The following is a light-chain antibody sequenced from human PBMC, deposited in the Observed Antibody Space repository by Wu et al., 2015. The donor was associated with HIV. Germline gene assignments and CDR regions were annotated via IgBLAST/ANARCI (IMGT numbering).Light chain of an antibody. CDR3: QQYVSYST. Sequence: DIQMTQSPSALSASVGDRVTITCRASQSISNWLAWYQQKPGKAPKLLISKASSLESGVPSRFSGSGSGTQFTLTISTLQPDDFATYYCQQYVSYSTFGGGTKVEIK. CDR2: KAS. V-gene: IGKV1-5*03. CDR1: QSISNW. J-gene: IGKJ4*01.